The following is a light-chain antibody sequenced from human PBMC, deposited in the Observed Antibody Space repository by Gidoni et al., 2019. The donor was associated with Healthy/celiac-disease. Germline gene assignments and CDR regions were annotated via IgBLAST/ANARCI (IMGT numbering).Light chain of an antibody. CDR3: QQYNSWPP. Sequence: DIQMTQSPSTLSASVGDRVTITCRASQSISSWLAWYQQKPGKAPKLLIYKASSLERGVPSRFSGSGSGTEFTLTISSLQPDDFATYYCQQYNSWPPFGQGTKVEIK. CDR1: QSISSW. J-gene: IGKJ1*01. V-gene: IGKV1-5*03. CDR2: KAS.